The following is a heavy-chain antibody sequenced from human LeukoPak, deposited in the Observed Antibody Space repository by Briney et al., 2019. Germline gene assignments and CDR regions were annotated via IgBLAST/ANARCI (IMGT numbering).Heavy chain of an antibody. V-gene: IGHV4-4*07. CDR1: GGSISSDY. CDR2: INSRGSI. CDR3: ARDSEGWASAYYYYYVDV. Sequence: SETLSLTCTVSGGSISSDYWSWIRQPAGKGLDWIGRINSRGSIKYNPSLKSRVTMSVDTSKNQFSLRLTSVTAADTAVYYCARDSEGWASAYYYYYVDVWGKGTTVTVSS. J-gene: IGHJ6*03. D-gene: IGHD3-16*01.